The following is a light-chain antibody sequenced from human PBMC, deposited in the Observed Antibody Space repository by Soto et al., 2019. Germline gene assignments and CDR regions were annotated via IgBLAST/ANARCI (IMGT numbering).Light chain of an antibody. Sequence: DIQMTQSPSTLSASVGDRVTITCRASQSISSWLAWYQQKTGKAPKLLIYDASSLESGVPSRFSGSGSGTEFTLTICSLQPDDFATYYCQQYNSYLMCTFGQGTKLEIK. CDR3: QQYNSYLMCT. CDR2: DAS. V-gene: IGKV1-5*01. J-gene: IGKJ2*02. CDR1: QSISSW.